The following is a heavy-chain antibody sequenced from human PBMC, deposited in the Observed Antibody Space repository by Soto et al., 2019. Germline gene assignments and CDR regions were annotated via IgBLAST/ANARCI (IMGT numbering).Heavy chain of an antibody. D-gene: IGHD2-15*01. Sequence: QVQLQESGPGLVKPSGTLSLTCAVSSGSISSSNWWSWVRQPPGKGLEWIGEIYHSGSTNYNPSLESRVTISVDKSKNQFSLKLSSVTAADTAVYYCARSLTPDYCSGGSCSTNWFDPWGQGTLVTVSS. CDR3: ARSLTPDYCSGGSCSTNWFDP. V-gene: IGHV4-4*02. CDR1: SGSISSSNW. J-gene: IGHJ5*02. CDR2: IYHSGST.